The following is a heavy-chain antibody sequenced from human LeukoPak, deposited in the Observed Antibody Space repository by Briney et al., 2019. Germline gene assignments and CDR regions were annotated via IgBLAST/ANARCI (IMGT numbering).Heavy chain of an antibody. CDR2: ISSSGSTI. D-gene: IGHD3-10*01. CDR1: GFTFSSYE. J-gene: IGHJ6*02. V-gene: IGHV3-48*03. CDR3: ARGGSWSYYDSYYYYGMDV. Sequence: GGSLRLSCAASGFTFSSYEMNWVRQAPGKGLEWVSYISSSGSTIYYADSVKGRFTISRDNAKNSLYLQMNSLRAEDTAVYYCARGGSWSYYDSYYYYGMDVWGQGTTVTVSS.